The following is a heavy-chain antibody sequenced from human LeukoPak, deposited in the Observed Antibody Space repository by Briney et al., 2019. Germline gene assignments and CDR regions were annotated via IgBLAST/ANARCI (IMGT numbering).Heavy chain of an antibody. CDR1: GFTFSNYA. Sequence: GWSLRLSCAASGFTFSNYAMSWVRQAPGKGLEWVSSISSSGGGTYYADSVRGRFTISRDNSKNTLSLQMNSLKAEDTAVYYCAKINSGSYTDYWGQGTLVTVSS. V-gene: IGHV3-23*01. CDR2: ISSSGGGT. J-gene: IGHJ4*02. CDR3: AKINSGSYTDY. D-gene: IGHD1-26*01.